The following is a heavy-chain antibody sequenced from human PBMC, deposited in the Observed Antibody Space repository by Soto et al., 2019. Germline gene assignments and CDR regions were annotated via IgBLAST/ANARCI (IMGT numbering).Heavy chain of an antibody. D-gene: IGHD3-22*01. CDR3: AREKDYYDSSGPQEFQH. CDR2: ISYDGSNK. Sequence: GGSLRLSCAASGFTFSSYAMHWVRQAPGKGLEWVAVISYDGSNKYYADSVKGRFTISRDNSKNTLYLQMNSLRAEDTAVYYCAREKDYYDSSGPQEFQHWGQGTLVTVSS. V-gene: IGHV3-30-3*01. J-gene: IGHJ1*01. CDR1: GFTFSSYA.